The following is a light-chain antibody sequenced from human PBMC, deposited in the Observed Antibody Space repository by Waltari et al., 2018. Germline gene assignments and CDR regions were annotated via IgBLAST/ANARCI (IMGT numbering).Light chain of an antibody. V-gene: IGKV3-11*01. Sequence: ESVLTQSPATLSLSPGARATLSCRASQSVSSYLAWYQQKPGQAPRLLIYDASNMATGIPARFSGSGSGTDFTLTISSLEPEDFAVYYCQQRSNSGTFCGGTKVEIK. CDR1: QSVSSY. CDR2: DAS. CDR3: QQRSNSGT. J-gene: IGKJ4*01.